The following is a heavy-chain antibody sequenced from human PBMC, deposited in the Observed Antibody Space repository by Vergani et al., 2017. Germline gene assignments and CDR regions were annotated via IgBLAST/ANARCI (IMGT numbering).Heavy chain of an antibody. V-gene: IGHV3-21*01. D-gene: IGHD3-22*01. Sequence: EVQLVESGGGLVKPGGSLRLFCAASGLTFSSYSMNWVRQAPGKGLEWVSSISSSSSYIYYADSVKGRFTISRDNAKNSLYLQMNSLRAEDTAVYYCARDLFYYDSSGYYSGFFDYWGQGTLVTVSS. CDR1: GLTFSSYS. CDR3: ARDLFYYDSSGYYSGFFDY. CDR2: ISSSSSYI. J-gene: IGHJ4*02.